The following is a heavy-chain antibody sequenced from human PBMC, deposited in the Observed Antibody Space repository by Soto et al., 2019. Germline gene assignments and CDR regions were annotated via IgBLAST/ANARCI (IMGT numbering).Heavy chain of an antibody. Sequence: QPGGSLRLSCAASGFTFSSYWMHWVRQAPGKGLVWVSRINSDGSSTSYADSVKGRFTISRDNAKNTLYLQMNSLRAEDTAVYYCTRGNYYDSSVIGKVDYWGQGTLVTVSS. D-gene: IGHD3-22*01. V-gene: IGHV3-74*01. CDR3: TRGNYYDSSVIGKVDY. J-gene: IGHJ4*02. CDR1: GFTFSSYW. CDR2: INSDGSST.